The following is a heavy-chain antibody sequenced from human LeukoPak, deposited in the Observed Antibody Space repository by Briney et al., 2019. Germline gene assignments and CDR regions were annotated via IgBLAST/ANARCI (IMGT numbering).Heavy chain of an antibody. D-gene: IGHD1-14*01. Sequence: PGGSLRLSCAVSRFAFSTYAMTWVRQAPGQGLEYVSTISSNGADTYYADSVKGRSTISRDNSKNTLYLQMTSPRVEDTAVYYCANYRKPQGLDYWGQGTLVTVSS. CDR3: ANYRKPQGLDY. CDR1: RFAFSTYA. CDR2: ISSNGADT. V-gene: IGHV3-23*01. J-gene: IGHJ4*02.